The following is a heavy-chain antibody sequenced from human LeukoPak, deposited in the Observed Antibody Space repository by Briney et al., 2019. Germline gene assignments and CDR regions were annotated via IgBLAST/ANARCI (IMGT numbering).Heavy chain of an antibody. J-gene: IGHJ4*02. Sequence: GASVKVSCKASGYTLTGYYMHWVRQAPGQGREWMGWINPNSGGTNYAQKFQGRVTMTRDTSISTAYMELTRLRSDDSAVYYCARESGSYFDYWGQGTLVTVSS. CDR1: GYTLTGYY. CDR3: ARESGSYFDY. V-gene: IGHV1-2*02. CDR2: INPNSGGT. D-gene: IGHD3-10*01.